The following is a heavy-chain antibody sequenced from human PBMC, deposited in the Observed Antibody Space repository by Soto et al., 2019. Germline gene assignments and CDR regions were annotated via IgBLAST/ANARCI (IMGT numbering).Heavy chain of an antibody. CDR3: ARGLNPPTPWPFWSGYQSDAFDI. CDR1: GYTFASCD. Sequence: GASVKVCCEASGYTFASCDINWVRQATRQGLEWMGRMNPNSGNTGYAQKFQGRVTMTRNTSISTAYMELSSLRSEDTAVYYCARGLNPPTPWPFWSGYQSDAFDIWGQGTMVTVSS. J-gene: IGHJ3*02. V-gene: IGHV1-8*01. CDR2: MNPNSGNT. D-gene: IGHD3-3*01.